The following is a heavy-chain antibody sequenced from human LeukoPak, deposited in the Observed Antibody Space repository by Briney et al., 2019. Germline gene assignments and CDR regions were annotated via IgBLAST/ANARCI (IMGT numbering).Heavy chain of an antibody. Sequence: SGGSLRLSCAASGFTFSSYSMNWVRQAPGKGLEWVSSISSSSSYIYYADSVKGRFTISRDNAKNSLYLQMNSLRAEDTAVYYCASLAAAGPDFDYWGQGTLVTVSS. J-gene: IGHJ4*02. CDR3: ASLAAAGPDFDY. D-gene: IGHD6-13*01. V-gene: IGHV3-21*01. CDR1: GFTFSSYS. CDR2: ISSSSSYI.